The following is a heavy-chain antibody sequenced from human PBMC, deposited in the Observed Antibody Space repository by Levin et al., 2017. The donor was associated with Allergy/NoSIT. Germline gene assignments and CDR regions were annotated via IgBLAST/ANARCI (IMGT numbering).Heavy chain of an antibody. CDR1: GFTFSSYW. J-gene: IGHJ4*02. Sequence: GESLKISCAASGFTFSSYWMHWVRQAPGKGLVWVSAIKSDGSTTYYADSVKGRFTISRDNAKNTLYLQMISLRAEDTAVYYCARLYSDYWGQGTLVTVSS. D-gene: IGHD2-21*01. CDR2: IKSDGSTT. V-gene: IGHV3-74*01. CDR3: ARLYSDY.